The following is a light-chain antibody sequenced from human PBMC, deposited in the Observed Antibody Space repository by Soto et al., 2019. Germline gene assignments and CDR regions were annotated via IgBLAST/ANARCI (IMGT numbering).Light chain of an antibody. V-gene: IGKV1-39*01. CDR1: QSISSY. CDR3: QQSYSTLGWT. Sequence: DIQMTHSPSSLSASVGDRVTITCRASQSISSYLNWYQQKPGKAPKLLIYAASSLQSGVPSRFSGSGSGTDFTLTISSLQPEDFATYYCQQSYSTLGWTFGQGTKVDIK. CDR2: AAS. J-gene: IGKJ1*01.